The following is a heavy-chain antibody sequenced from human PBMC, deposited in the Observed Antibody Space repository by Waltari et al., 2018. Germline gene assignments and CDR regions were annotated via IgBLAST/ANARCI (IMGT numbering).Heavy chain of an antibody. V-gene: IGHV4-39*01. CDR3: PLIAAAGTEN. J-gene: IGHJ4*02. D-gene: IGHD6-13*01. CDR1: GGSIGSSSYY. Sequence: QLQLQESGPGLVKPSETLSLTCTVSGGSIGSSSYYWGWIRQPPGKGLEWIGSIYYSGSTYYNPSLKSRVTISVVTSKNQFSLKLSSVTAADTAVYYCPLIAAAGTENWGQGTLVTVSS. CDR2: IYYSGST.